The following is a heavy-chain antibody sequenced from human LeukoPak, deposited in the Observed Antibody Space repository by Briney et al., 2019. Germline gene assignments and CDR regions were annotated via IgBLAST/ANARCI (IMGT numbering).Heavy chain of an antibody. CDR3: AKVYATTRYNWNYVGINY. J-gene: IGHJ4*02. Sequence: GGSLRLSCAASGFTFSSYAMSWVRQAPGEGLEWVSPISGSGGSTYYADSVKGRFTISRDNSKNTLYLQMNSLRAEDTAVYYCAKVYATTRYNWNYVGINYWGQGTLVTVSS. CDR2: ISGSGGST. CDR1: GFTFSSYA. D-gene: IGHD1-7*01. V-gene: IGHV3-23*01.